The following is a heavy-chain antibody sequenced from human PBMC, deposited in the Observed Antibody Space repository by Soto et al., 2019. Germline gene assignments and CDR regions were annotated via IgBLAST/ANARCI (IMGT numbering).Heavy chain of an antibody. D-gene: IGHD2-2*01. V-gene: IGHV3-23*01. CDR1: GFTFSSYA. Sequence: PGGYLRLSCVASGFTFSSYALNWVRQAPGRGLEWVSAISGSGGTTYYADSVKGRFTISRDNSKNTLFLQMNSLRAEDAAIYYCAKLPQLLRSSFDFWGQGSLVTVSS. CDR3: AKLPQLLRSSFDF. CDR2: ISGSGGTT. J-gene: IGHJ4*02.